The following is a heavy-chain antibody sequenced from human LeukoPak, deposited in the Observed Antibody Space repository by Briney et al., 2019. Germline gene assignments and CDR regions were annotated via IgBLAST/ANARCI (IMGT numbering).Heavy chain of an antibody. CDR1: GGTFSSYA. D-gene: IGHD2-15*01. Sequence: ASVKVSCKASGGTFSSYAISWVRQAPGQGLGWMGRIIPIFGIANYAQKFQGRVTITADKSTSTAYMELSSLRSEDTAVYYCARIHCSGGSCYPYYFDYWGQGTLVTVSS. J-gene: IGHJ4*02. V-gene: IGHV1-69*04. CDR3: ARIHCSGGSCYPYYFDY. CDR2: IIPIFGIA.